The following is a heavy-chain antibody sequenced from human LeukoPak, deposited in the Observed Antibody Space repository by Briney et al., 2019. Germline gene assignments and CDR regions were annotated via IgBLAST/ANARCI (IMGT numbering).Heavy chain of an antibody. V-gene: IGHV3-33*01. CDR2: KRYDGTTK. D-gene: IGHD3-10*01. Sequence: GGSLRLSCAASGFTFNTYGMHWVRQAPGKGLEWVALKRYDGTTKFYADSVKGRFTISTDDSKDWLFLEMNSLRGDDTAVHYCVRGPQTSFYESGSSSDFDYWGQGTPVTISS. CDR3: VRGPQTSFYESGSSSDFDY. J-gene: IGHJ4*02. CDR1: GFTFNTYG.